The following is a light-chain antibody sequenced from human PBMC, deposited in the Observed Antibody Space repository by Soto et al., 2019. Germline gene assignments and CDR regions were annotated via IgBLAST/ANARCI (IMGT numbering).Light chain of an antibody. CDR1: RAISNY. Sequence: DIQMTQSPSSVSASVGDRLTITCRESRAISNYLAWYQQTPGKAPKLLLRGASSLHRGVPSRFSGGGAGTEFTLTISSLQPEDFATYYCQQTSAFPRTFGQGTKVDVK. J-gene: IGKJ2*01. V-gene: IGKV1-12*01. CDR3: QQTSAFPRT. CDR2: GAS.